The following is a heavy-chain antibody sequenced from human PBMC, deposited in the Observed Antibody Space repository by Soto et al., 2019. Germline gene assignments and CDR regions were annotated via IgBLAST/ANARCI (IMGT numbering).Heavy chain of an antibody. CDR2: TSFDGTKK. J-gene: IGHJ4*02. D-gene: IGHD6-19*01. CDR3: AREAPWAVAGSSYFDY. Sequence: QEQLVQSGGGVVQPGRSLRLSCAASGFSFSTYGIHWVRQAPGKGLEWLAVTSFDGTKKYSSDSVKGRLTVSRDTSNNTVYLRMSSLRVEVTAVYYCAREAPWAVAGSSYFDYWGQGTLVTVSS. CDR1: GFSFSTYG. V-gene: IGHV3-33*01.